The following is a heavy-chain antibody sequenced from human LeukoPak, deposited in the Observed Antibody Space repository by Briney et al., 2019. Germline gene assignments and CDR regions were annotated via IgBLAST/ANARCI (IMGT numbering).Heavy chain of an antibody. J-gene: IGHJ5*02. CDR3: ARGGKHYYGSGSYFHNWFDP. Sequence: SETLSLTCAVYGGSFSGYYWSWIRQPPGKGLEWIGEINHSGSTNYNPSLKSRVTISVDTSKNQFSLKLSSVTAADTAVYYCARGGKHYYGSGSYFHNWFDPWGQGTLVTVSS. D-gene: IGHD3-10*01. CDR1: GGSFSGYY. V-gene: IGHV4-34*01. CDR2: INHSGST.